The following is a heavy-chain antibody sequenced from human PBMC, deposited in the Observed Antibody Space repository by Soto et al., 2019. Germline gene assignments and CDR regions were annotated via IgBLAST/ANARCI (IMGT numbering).Heavy chain of an antibody. J-gene: IGHJ5*02. CDR1: GYTFTSYG. Sequence: QVQLVQSGAEVKKPGASVKVSCKASGYTFTSYGISWVRQAPGQGLEWMGWISAYNGNTNHAQKLQGRVTRTTETSTSTAYMELRSLRTDDTDAYYCARIKVSTQGWFDPWGEGTLVTVSS. D-gene: IGHD2-15*01. CDR2: ISAYNGNT. CDR3: ARIKVSTQGWFDP. V-gene: IGHV1-18*01.